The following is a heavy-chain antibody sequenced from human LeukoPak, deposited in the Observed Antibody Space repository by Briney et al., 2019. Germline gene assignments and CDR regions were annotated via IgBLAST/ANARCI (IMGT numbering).Heavy chain of an antibody. V-gene: IGHV4-59*01. J-gene: IGHJ6*01. CDR1: GGSISGYY. CDR2: IFYSGST. CDR3: ARDYHMAV. D-gene: IGHD3-16*02. Sequence: SETLSLTCTVSGGSISGYYWSWVRQPPGKGLEWIGYIFYSGSTNYNPSLKSRVTISGDTSKNQFSLKLTSVTAADTAVHYCARDYHMAVWGKGTSVTVSS.